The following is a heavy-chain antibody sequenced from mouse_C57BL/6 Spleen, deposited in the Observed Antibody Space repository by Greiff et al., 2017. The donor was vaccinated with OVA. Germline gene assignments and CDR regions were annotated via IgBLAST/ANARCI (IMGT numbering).Heavy chain of an antibody. J-gene: IGHJ3*01. CDR2: IYPRDGST. CDR1: GYTFTDHT. V-gene: IGHV1-78*01. Sequence: VQLQQSDAELVQPGASVKISCKVSGYTFTDHTIHWMKQRPEQGLEWIGYIYPRDGSTKYNEKFKGKATLTADKSSSTADMQLNSLTSEDSAVYFCARAGDYYGSSYVPAWFAYWGKGTLVTVSA. CDR3: ARAGDYYGSSYVPAWFAY. D-gene: IGHD1-1*01.